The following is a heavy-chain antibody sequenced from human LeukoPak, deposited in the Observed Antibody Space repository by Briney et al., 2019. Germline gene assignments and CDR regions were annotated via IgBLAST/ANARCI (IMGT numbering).Heavy chain of an antibody. CDR3: AREPPSSPDY. V-gene: IGHV4-38-2*02. CDR1: GYSISSGYY. J-gene: IGHJ4*02. CDR2: IYHSVST. Sequence: SETLSLTCTVSGYSISSGYYWGWIRQPPGKGLEWIGSIYHSVSTFYNPSLKSRVTISVDTSKNQFSLKLSSVTAADTAVYYCAREPPSSPDYWGQGTLVTVSS. D-gene: IGHD6-6*01.